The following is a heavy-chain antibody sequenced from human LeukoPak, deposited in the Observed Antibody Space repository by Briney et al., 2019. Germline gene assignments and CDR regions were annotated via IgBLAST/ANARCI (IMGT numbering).Heavy chain of an antibody. CDR2: IIPILGIA. CDR1: GGTFSSYA. V-gene: IGHV1-69*04. D-gene: IGHD1-26*01. J-gene: IGHJ4*02. Sequence: GSSVKVSCKASGGTFSSYAISWVRQAPGQGLEWIGRIIPILGIANYAQKFQGRVTITADKSTSTAYMELSSLRSEDTAVYYCAALVVGATAFDYWGQGTLVTVSS. CDR3: AALVVGATAFDY.